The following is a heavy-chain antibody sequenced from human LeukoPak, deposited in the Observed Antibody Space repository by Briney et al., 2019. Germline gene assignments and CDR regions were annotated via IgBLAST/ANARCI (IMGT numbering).Heavy chain of an antibody. CDR3: AKDFGGDSSGYFDY. CDR2: ISGSGGST. V-gene: IGHV3-23*01. Sequence: GGSLRLSCAASGFTFSSYAMSWVRQAPGKGLEWASAISGSGGSTYYADSMKGRFTISRDNSKNTLYLQMNSLRAEDTAVYYCAKDFGGDSSGYFDYWGQGTLVTVSS. D-gene: IGHD3-22*01. CDR1: GFTFSSYA. J-gene: IGHJ4*02.